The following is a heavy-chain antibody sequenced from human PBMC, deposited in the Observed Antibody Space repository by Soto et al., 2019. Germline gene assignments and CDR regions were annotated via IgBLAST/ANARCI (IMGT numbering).Heavy chain of an antibody. CDR3: AKDSLLENKQWLVQVAGFNWFDP. CDR1: GFTFSSYA. D-gene: IGHD6-19*01. J-gene: IGHJ5*02. Sequence: GGSLRLSCAASGFTFSSYAMSWVRQAPGKGLEWVSAISGSGGSTYYADSVKGRFTISRDNSKNTLYLQMNSLRAEDTAVYYCAKDSLLENKQWLVQVAGFNWFDPWGQVTLVTVSS. CDR2: ISGSGGST. V-gene: IGHV3-23*01.